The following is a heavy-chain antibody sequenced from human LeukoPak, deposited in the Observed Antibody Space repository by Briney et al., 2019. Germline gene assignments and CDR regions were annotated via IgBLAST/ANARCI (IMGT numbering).Heavy chain of an antibody. J-gene: IGHJ4*02. V-gene: IGHV3-21*01. CDR2: ISSSSSYI. Sequence: GGSLRLSCAASGFTFSSYSMNWVRQAPGKGLEWVSSISSSSSYIYYADSVKGRFTISRDNAENSLYLQMNSLRAEDTAVYYCARGGGYSSGWSDYWGQGTLVTVSS. CDR1: GFTFSSYS. CDR3: ARGGGYSSGWSDY. D-gene: IGHD6-19*01.